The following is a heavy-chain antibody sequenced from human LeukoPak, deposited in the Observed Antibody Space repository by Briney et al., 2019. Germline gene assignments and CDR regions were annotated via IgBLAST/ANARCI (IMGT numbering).Heavy chain of an antibody. Sequence: GGSLRLSCAASGFTFSSYEMNWVRQAPGKGLEWVSYISSGGSTYYADSVKGRFTISRDNSKNTLYLQMNSLRAEDTAVYYCAKDEYYGSGVDYFDYWGQGTLVTVSS. CDR1: GFTFSSYE. J-gene: IGHJ4*02. CDR3: AKDEYYGSGVDYFDY. CDR2: ISSGGST. V-gene: IGHV3-23*01. D-gene: IGHD3-10*01.